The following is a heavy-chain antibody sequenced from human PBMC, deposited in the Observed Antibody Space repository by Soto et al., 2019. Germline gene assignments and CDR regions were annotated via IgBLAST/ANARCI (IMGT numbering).Heavy chain of an antibody. CDR1: GFTVCDYY. D-gene: IGHD3-9*01. CDR2: ISSSGSTI. CDR3: ARDRNNNVLRYFDWLYEFDY. V-gene: IGHV3-11*01. Sequence: GGSPRLCCAACGFTVCDYYMSWIRQDPGKGLEWVPYISSSGSTIYYADSVKGRFTISRDNAKNSLYLQMNSLRAEDTAVYYCARDRNNNVLRYFDWLYEFDYWGQGTLVTVSS. J-gene: IGHJ4*02.